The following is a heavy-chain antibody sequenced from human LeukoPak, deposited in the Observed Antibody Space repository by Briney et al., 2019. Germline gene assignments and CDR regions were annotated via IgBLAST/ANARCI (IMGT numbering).Heavy chain of an antibody. CDR2: MNPNSGNT. J-gene: IGHJ5*02. Sequence: ASVKVSCKTSGYSFSSSEINWVRQPPGQGLEWMGWMNPNSGNTAYAQKFQGRITMTRDASIRTAYMELNSLRSEDTAVYYCVRLFVPEPSGWFDPWGQGTLVTVS. CDR3: VRLFVPEPSGWFDP. CDR1: GYSFSSSE. D-gene: IGHD3-10*01. V-gene: IGHV1-8*01.